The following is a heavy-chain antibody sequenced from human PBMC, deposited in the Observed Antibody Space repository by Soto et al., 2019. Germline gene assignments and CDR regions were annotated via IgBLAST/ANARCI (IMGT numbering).Heavy chain of an antibody. CDR2: INHSGST. CDR3: ARVGYTVTTNGTIDY. J-gene: IGHJ4*02. Sequence: PSETLSLTCAVYGGSFGGYYWSWIRQPPGKGLEWIGEINHSGSTNYNPSLKSRVTISVDTSKNQFSLKLSSVTAADTAVYYCARVGYTVTTNGTIDYWGQGTLVTVSS. D-gene: IGHD4-17*01. V-gene: IGHV4-34*01. CDR1: GGSFGGYY.